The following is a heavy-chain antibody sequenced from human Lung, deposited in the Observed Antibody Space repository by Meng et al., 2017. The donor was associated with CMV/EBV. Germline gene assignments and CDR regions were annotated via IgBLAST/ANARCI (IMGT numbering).Heavy chain of an antibody. CDR2: FVNYVDT. CDR1: GYTFGSYG. J-gene: IGHJ4*02. D-gene: IGHD2-15*01. V-gene: IGHV1-18*01. Sequence: QVHLLQSGPEGKKPGAPVRVSCKASGYTFGSYGICWVRQAPGQGLEWMGWFVNYVDTYPAPKFQGRVTMTTDTHTNTAFMELRSLTSDDTAVYYCASGTPGRSYCDYWGQGTLVTVSS. CDR3: ASGTPGRSYCDY.